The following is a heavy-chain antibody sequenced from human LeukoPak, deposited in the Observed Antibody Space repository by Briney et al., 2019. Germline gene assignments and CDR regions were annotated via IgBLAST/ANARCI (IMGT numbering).Heavy chain of an antibody. CDR1: GFTFITYW. D-gene: IGHD6-13*01. CDR3: ARAGYSSSWYLY. CDR2: IKQDGSEK. V-gene: IGHV3-7*01. J-gene: IGHJ4*02. Sequence: GGSLRLSCAASGFTFITYWMTWVRQAPGKGLEWVANIKQDGSEKYYVDSVKGRFTLSRDNAKSSLYLQMNSLRAEDTAVYYCARAGYSSSWYLYWGQGTLVTVSS.